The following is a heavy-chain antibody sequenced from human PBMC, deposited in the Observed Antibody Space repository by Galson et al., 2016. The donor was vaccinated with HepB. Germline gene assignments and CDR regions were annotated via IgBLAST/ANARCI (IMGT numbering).Heavy chain of an antibody. J-gene: IGHJ6*02. Sequence: SETLSLTCTVSGASISGYYLSWIRQPPGKGLEWIGYIYYSGRTNYNPSLTSRVPISVDTSKNQFSLKLSSVTAADTAVYYCARDDSGGWYGFHYGMDVWGQGTTVTVSS. CDR2: IYYSGRT. D-gene: IGHD6-19*01. CDR3: ARDDSGGWYGFHYGMDV. V-gene: IGHV4-59*01. CDR1: GASISGYY.